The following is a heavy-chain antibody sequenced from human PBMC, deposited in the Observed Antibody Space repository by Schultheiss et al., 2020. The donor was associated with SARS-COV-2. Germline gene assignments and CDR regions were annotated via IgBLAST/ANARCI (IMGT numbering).Heavy chain of an antibody. J-gene: IGHJ4*02. CDR1: GFTFSSYG. CDR2: ISYDGSNK. Sequence: GGSLRLSCAASGFTFSSYGMHWVRQAPGKGLEWVAVISYDGSNKYYADSVKGRFTISRDNSKNTLYLQMNSLRAEDTAVYYCARYDYGVDYWGQGTLVTVSS. CDR3: ARYDYGVDY. V-gene: IGHV3-30*19. D-gene: IGHD4-17*01.